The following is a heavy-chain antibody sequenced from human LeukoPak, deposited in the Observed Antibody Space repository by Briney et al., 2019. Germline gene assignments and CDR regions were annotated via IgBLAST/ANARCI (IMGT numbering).Heavy chain of an antibody. CDR3: ARDSPKRYSGSYFDY. CDR2: IYHSGST. D-gene: IGHD1-26*01. CDR1: GGSISSGGYS. V-gene: IGHV4-30-2*01. J-gene: IGHJ4*02. Sequence: SETLSLTCAVSGGSISSGGYSWSWIRQPPGKGLEWIGYIYHSGSTYYNPSLKSRVTISVGRSKNQFSLELSSVTAADTAIYYCARDSPKRYSGSYFDYWGQGTLVTVSS.